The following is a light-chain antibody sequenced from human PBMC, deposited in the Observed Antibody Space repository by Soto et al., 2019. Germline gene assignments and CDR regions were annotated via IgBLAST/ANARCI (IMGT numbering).Light chain of an antibody. V-gene: IGKV3-15*01. CDR1: QSVSSN. Sequence: EIVMTQSPATLSVSPGERATLSCRASQSVSSNLAWYQQKPGQAPRLLIYGASTRATGIPARFSGSGSGTEFTLTISSLQSEDFAVYYCQQYNNSLGTLGQGTKV. CDR3: QQYNNSLGT. CDR2: GAS. J-gene: IGKJ1*01.